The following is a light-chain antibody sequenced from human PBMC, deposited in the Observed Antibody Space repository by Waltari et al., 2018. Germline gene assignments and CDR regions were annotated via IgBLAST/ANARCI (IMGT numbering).Light chain of an antibody. CDR3: QVWDSNRYHYVI. J-gene: IGLJ2*01. V-gene: IGLV3-21*04. Sequence: YVLTQSPSVPVAPGKTPWITCGGNSIGTKSDHWYQQKPGQAPVLVISYDRDRPSWIPARLSGSSSGNTATLTTGRVEAGDEGDEYCQVWDSNRYHYVIFGGGTKLTVL. CDR2: YDR. CDR1: SIGTKS.